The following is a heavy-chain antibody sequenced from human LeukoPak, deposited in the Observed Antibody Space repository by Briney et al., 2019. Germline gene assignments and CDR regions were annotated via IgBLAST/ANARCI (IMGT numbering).Heavy chain of an antibody. CDR3: ARRYSYGPYAHSSVGRNSKRAYFDY. CDR2: INHSGST. V-gene: IGHV4-34*01. J-gene: IGHJ4*02. Sequence: SETLSLTCAVYGGSFSGYYWSWVRQPPGKGLEWIGEINHSGSTSYNPSLRSRVTISVDTSKNQFSLKLSSVTAAGTAVYYCARRYSYGPYAHSSVGRNSKRAYFDYWGQGTLVTVSS. D-gene: IGHD5-18*01. CDR1: GGSFSGYY.